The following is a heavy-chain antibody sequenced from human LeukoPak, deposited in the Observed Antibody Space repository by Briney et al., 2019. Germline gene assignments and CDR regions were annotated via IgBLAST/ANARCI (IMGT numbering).Heavy chain of an antibody. D-gene: IGHD3-10*01. J-gene: IGHJ6*03. CDR1: GFTVSSNY. CDR3: ASGSGSYRTPYYYMDV. Sequence: TGGSLRLSCAASGFTVSSNYMSWVRQAPGKGLEWGSIIYSGGSTYYADSVKGRFTISRDNSKNTLYLQMNSLRAEDTAVYYCASGSGSYRTPYYYMDVWGKGTTVTVSS. CDR2: IYSGGST. V-gene: IGHV3-53*01.